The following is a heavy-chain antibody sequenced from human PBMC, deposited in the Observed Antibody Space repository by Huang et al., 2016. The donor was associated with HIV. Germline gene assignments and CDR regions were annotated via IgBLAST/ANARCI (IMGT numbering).Heavy chain of an antibody. CDR3: GRVPLITSDYELLDYFYQGMDV. CDR2: INPNNGLT. Sequence: QVQLVQSGAEVRRPGASVRVSCKASGYIFSAYYIHWVRQVPGQGLEWMGWINPNNGLTDSPQKFKDRITMTRYTAIDTVYMEVRRLRYGDTAVYYCGRVPLITSDYELLDYFYQGMDVWGQGTTVTVS. D-gene: IGHD3-16*01. CDR1: GYIFSAYY. J-gene: IGHJ6*02. V-gene: IGHV1-2*02.